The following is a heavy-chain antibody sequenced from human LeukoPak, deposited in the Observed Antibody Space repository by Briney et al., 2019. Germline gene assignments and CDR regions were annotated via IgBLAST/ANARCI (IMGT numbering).Heavy chain of an antibody. CDR1: GFTFSSYS. Sequence: GGSLRLSCAASGFTFSSYSMNWVRQAPGKGLEWVSSISSSSSYIYYADSVKGRFTISRDNAKNSLYLQMNSLRAEDTAVYYCARGTGTTLTSWFDPWGQGTLVTVSS. J-gene: IGHJ5*02. D-gene: IGHD1-1*01. V-gene: IGHV3-21*01. CDR2: ISSSSSYI. CDR3: ARGTGTTLTSWFDP.